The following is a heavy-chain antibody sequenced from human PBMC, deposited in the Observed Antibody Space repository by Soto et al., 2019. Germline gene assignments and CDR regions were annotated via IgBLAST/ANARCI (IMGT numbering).Heavy chain of an antibody. D-gene: IGHD3-3*01. CDR3: ARGGRAYYDFWSGPPGMDV. V-gene: IGHV4-34*01. J-gene: IGHJ6*02. CDR1: GGSFSGYY. CDR2: INHSGST. Sequence: PSETLSLTCAVYGGSFSGYYWSWIRQPPGKGLEWIGEINHSGSTNYNPSLKSRVTISVDTSKNQFSLKLSSVTAAGTAVYYCARGGRAYYDFWSGPPGMDVWGQGTTVTVSS.